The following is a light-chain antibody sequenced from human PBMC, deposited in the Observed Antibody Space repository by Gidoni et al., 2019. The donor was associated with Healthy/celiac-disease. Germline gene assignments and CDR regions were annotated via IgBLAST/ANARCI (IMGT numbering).Light chain of an antibody. CDR3: MQALQTPRT. J-gene: IGKJ1*01. V-gene: IGKV2-28*01. CDR1: QSLLHSNGYNY. CDR2: LGS. Sequence: DIVMTQSPLSLPVTPGEPASISCRSSQSLLHSNGYNYLDWYLQKPGQSPQLLIYLGSNRASGVPDRFSGRGAGTDFTLKISRVEAEDVGVDYCMQALQTPRTFGQGTKVEIK.